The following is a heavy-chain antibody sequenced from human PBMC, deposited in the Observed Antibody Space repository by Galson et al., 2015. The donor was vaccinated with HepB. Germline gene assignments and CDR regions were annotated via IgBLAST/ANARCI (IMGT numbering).Heavy chain of an antibody. V-gene: IGHV3-66*01. Sequence: SLRLSCAASGFTVSSSYVIWVRQAPGKGLEWVSVIYGGGSTHYADSVRGRFTISRDNSKNTLYLEMNSLRAEDTALYYCARDSGDWNQDYWGQGTLVTVSS. CDR1: GFTVSSSY. D-gene: IGHD1-1*01. J-gene: IGHJ4*02. CDR3: ARDSGDWNQDY. CDR2: IYGGGST.